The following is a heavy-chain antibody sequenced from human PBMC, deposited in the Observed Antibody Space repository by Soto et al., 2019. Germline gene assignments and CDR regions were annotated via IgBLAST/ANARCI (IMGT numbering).Heavy chain of an antibody. V-gene: IGHV3-30-3*01. Sequence: QVQLVESGGDVVQPGRSLRLSCAASGSTFSSYDIHWVRQAPGKGLEWVAHISPDGSNAYYADSVKGRFIISRDNAKNMVYMQMNSLRVEDPSVYRCARGPGHGALDIGGQGTMVTVSS. CDR2: ISPDGSNA. CDR3: ARGPGHGALDI. J-gene: IGHJ3*02. CDR1: GSTFSSYD.